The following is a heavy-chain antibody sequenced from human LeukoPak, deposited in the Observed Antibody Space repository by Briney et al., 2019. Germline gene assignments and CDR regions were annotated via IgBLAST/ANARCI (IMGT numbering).Heavy chain of an antibody. CDR2: TSYNGNT. J-gene: IGHJ4*02. CDR3: ARHSGSGWQALGY. Sequence: GASVKVSCKASGYTFSNYGISWVRQAPGLGLEWMGWTSYNGNTNYAQKFPDRVTMTTDTSTTTAYMELRSLESDDTAVYYCARHSGSGWQALGYWGQGTLVTVSS. D-gene: IGHD6-19*01. CDR1: GYTFSNYG. V-gene: IGHV1-18*04.